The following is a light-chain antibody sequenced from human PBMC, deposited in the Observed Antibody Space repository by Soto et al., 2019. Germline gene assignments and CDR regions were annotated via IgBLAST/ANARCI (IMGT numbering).Light chain of an antibody. CDR2: DVS. J-gene: IGLJ2*01. CDR1: SSDAGGYNY. Sequence: QSALTQPASVSGSPGQSITISCTGTSSDAGGYNYVSWYQQHPGKAPKLMIYDVSNRPSGVSNRFSGSKSGNTASLTISGLQAEHGADYYCSSYTSSSTVVFGGGTKLTVL. V-gene: IGLV2-14*01. CDR3: SSYTSSSTVV.